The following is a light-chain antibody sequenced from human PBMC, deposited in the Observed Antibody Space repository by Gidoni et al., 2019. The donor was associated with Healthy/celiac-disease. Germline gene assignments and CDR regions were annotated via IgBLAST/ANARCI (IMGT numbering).Light chain of an antibody. V-gene: IGKV3-20*01. CDR1: QSVSSSY. CDR2: GAS. Sequence: IVLTQSPGTLSLSPGERATLSCRASQSVSSSYLAWYQQKPGQAPRRLIYGASSRATGSPDRFSGSGSGTDFTLTISRLEPEDFAVYYCQQYGSSPPTFGQGTKLEIK. J-gene: IGKJ2*01. CDR3: QQYGSSPPT.